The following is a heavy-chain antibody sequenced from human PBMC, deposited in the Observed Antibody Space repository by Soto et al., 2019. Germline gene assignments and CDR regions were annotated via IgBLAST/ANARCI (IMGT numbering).Heavy chain of an antibody. D-gene: IGHD6-13*01. CDR1: GFTFSDYY. CDR2: ISSSTSHT. V-gene: IGHV3-11*05. J-gene: IGHJ4*02. Sequence: QVQLVESGGGLVKPGGSLRLSCAGSGFTFSDYYMTWIRQAPGKGLEWVSYISSSTSHTNYADSVKGRFTISRDNAKNSLLRQMNRLRAEDSAVYYCARGRGAAADYFDFWGQGTLVTVSS. CDR3: ARGRGAAADYFDF.